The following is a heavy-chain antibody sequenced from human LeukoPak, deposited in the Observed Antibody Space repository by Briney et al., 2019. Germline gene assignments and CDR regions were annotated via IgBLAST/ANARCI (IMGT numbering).Heavy chain of an antibody. D-gene: IGHD2-15*01. CDR3: ARRTKIFCSGGSCQYYFDY. CDR1: GYSFTSYW. CDR2: IYPGDSDT. J-gene: IGHJ4*02. Sequence: GESLKISCKGSGYSFTSYWIGWVRQMPGKGLEWMGIIYPGDSDTRHSPSFQGQVTISADKSISTAYLQWSSLKASDTAMYYCARRTKIFCSGGSCQYYFDYWGQGTLVTVSS. V-gene: IGHV5-51*01.